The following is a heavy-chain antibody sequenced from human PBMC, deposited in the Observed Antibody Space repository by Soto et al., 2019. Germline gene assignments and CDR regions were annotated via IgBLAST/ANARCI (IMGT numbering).Heavy chain of an antibody. CDR3: ARDQCSGGSCYFDYYYGMDV. V-gene: IGHV6-1*01. Sequence: SQTLSLTCAISGDSASSNSAAWNWIRQSPSRGLEWLGRTYYRSKWYNDYAVSVKSRITINPDTSKNQFSLQLNSVTPEDTAVYYCARDQCSGGSCYFDYYYGMDVWGQGTTVTVS. J-gene: IGHJ6*02. CDR1: GDSASSNSAA. CDR2: TYYRSKWYN. D-gene: IGHD2-15*01.